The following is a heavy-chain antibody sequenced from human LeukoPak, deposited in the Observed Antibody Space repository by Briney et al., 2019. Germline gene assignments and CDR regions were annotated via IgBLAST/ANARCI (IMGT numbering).Heavy chain of an antibody. CDR3: AKGDNYYDSSGYYYVRALFDY. V-gene: IGHV3-30*04. Sequence: PGRSLRLSCAASGFTFSSYAMHWVRQAPGKGLEWVAGTSYNGNIKYYADYVKGRFSISRDNSKRTLYLQMDSLRAEDTAVYYCAKGDNYYDSSGYYYVRALFDYWGQGTLVTVSS. CDR1: GFTFSSYA. D-gene: IGHD3-22*01. CDR2: TSYNGNIK. J-gene: IGHJ4*02.